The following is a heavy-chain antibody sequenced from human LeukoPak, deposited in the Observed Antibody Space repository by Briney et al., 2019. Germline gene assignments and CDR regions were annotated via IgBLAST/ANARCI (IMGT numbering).Heavy chain of an antibody. J-gene: IGHJ4*02. Sequence: GGSLRLSCAASGFTVSGNYMSWVRQAPGKGLEWVSVIYSGGSTYYADSVKGRFTISRDNSKNTLYLQMNSLRAEDTAVYYCARDYLADYYDSSGYGYWGQGTLVTVSS. CDR3: ARDYLADYYDSSGYGY. CDR2: IYSGGST. D-gene: IGHD3-22*01. V-gene: IGHV3-66*01. CDR1: GFTVSGNY.